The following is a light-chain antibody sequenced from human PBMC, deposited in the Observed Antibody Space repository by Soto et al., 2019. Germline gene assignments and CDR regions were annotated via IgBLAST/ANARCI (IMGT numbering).Light chain of an antibody. V-gene: IGLV2-14*01. CDR3: CSYSTSNTHNYV. Sequence: QSVLTQPASVSGSPGQSITVSCTGTSSDIGGYNYVSWYQHHPGKAPQLIIYEVNLRPSGVSDRFSASKSGDTASLTISGRQDGDEADYYCCSYSTSNTHNYVFGTGTKLTVL. CDR2: EVN. J-gene: IGLJ1*01. CDR1: SSDIGGYNY.